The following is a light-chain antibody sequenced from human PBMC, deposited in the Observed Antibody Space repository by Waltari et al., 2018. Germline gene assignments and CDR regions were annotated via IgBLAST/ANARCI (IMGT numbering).Light chain of an antibody. Sequence: QSALTHPASVSGSPGQSITISCTGPSSAIGGHNYVSWYQQHPGKAPKLVIFEVTTRPSGVSNRFSGSKSGNTASLTISGLQAEDEADYYCTSYTTSVTWVFGGGTKVTVL. CDR3: TSYTTSVTWV. V-gene: IGLV2-14*01. CDR2: EVT. CDR1: SSAIGGHNY. J-gene: IGLJ3*02.